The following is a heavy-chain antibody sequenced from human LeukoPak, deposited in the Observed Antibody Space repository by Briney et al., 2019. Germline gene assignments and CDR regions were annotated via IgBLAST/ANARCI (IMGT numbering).Heavy chain of an antibody. CDR1: GFTFSTYE. J-gene: IGHJ4*02. V-gene: IGHV3-48*03. CDR2: ISSSGSSI. CDR3: ARVRNIQLWFFDY. Sequence: GGSLRLSCAVSGFTFSTYEMNWVRQAPGKGLEWVSYISSSGSSIYYADSVKGRFTISRDNDKNSLYLQMNSLRAEDTAVYYCARVRNIQLWFFDYWGQGTLVTVSS. D-gene: IGHD5-18*01.